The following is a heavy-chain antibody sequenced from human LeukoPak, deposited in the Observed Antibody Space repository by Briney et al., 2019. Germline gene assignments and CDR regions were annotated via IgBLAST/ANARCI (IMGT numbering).Heavy chain of an antibody. D-gene: IGHD1-1*01. V-gene: IGHV1-2*02. CDR3: ARNWNAPYFDY. CDR2: INPGSGGT. Sequence: ASAKVSCKASGYTFTGYYIHWVRQAPGQGLEWMGWINPGSGGTNYAQKFQGRVTMTRDTSISTAYMEMSRLRSDDTAVYYCARNWNAPYFDYWGQGTLVTVSS. J-gene: IGHJ4*02. CDR1: GYTFTGYY.